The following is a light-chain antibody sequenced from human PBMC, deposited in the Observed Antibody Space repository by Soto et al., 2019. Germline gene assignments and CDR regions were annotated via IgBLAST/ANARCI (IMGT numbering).Light chain of an antibody. V-gene: IGKV3-15*01. CDR3: QHYNNWPRT. Sequence: EIVMTQSPATLSVSPGERATLSCRASQSVSSNLALYQQQPGHAPRLLIYGASTRATGIPARFSGSVSGPEFTLTISSLQSEDFEVYYWQHYNNWPRTFGQGTQVEIK. CDR1: QSVSSN. J-gene: IGKJ1*01. CDR2: GAS.